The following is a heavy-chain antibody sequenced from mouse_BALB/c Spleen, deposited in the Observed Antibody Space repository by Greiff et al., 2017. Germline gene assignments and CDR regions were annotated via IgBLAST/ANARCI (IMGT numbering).Heavy chain of an antibody. D-gene: IGHD2-10*02. V-gene: IGHV5-12-1*01. CDR3: ARQGYGNYESAMDY. CDR1: GFAFSSYD. CDR2: ISSGGGST. J-gene: IGHJ4*01. Sequence: EVKLVESGGGLVKPGGSLKLSCAASGFAFSSYDMSWVRQTPEKRLEWVAYISSGGGSTYYPDTVKGRFTISRDNAKNTLYLQMSSLKSEDTAMYYCARQGYGNYESAMDYWGQGTSVTVSS.